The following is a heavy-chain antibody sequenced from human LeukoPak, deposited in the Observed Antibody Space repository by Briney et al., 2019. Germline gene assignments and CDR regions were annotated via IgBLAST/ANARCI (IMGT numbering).Heavy chain of an antibody. V-gene: IGHV1-18*01. CDR2: ISAYIGNT. D-gene: IGHD6-13*01. Sequence: ASVKVSCKASGYTFTTYGISWVRQAPGQGLEWMGWISAYIGNTYYAQKFQGRATMTTDTSTSTAYMELRSLRSDDTAVYYCARDLRFSDFGSSSWSDVFDIWGQGTMVTVSS. CDR3: ARDLRFSDFGSSSWSDVFDI. CDR1: GYTFTTYG. J-gene: IGHJ3*02.